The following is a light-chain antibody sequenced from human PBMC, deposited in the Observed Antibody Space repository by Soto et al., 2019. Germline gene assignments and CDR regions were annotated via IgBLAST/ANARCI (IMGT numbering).Light chain of an antibody. V-gene: IGLV2-14*01. Sequence: QSALTQPASVSGSPGQSITISCTGTSSDVGGYNYVSWYQQHPGKAPKLMIYEVRNRPSGVSNRFSGSKSGNTASLTISGLQAEDEADYYCSSYTSSSTLGDWVFGGGTKLTVL. CDR3: SSYTSSSTLGDWV. CDR1: SSDVGGYNY. J-gene: IGLJ3*02. CDR2: EVR.